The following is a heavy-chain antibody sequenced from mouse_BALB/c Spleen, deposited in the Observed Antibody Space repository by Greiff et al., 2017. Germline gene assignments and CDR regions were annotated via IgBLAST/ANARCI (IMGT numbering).Heavy chain of an antibody. J-gene: IGHJ2*01. Sequence: QVQLQQSGAELAKPGASVKMSCKASGYTFTSYWMHWVKQRPGQGLEWIGYINPSTGYTEYNQKFKDKATLTADKSSSTAYMQLSSLTSEDSAVYYCARSGNSDYWGQGTTLPVSS. CDR2: INPSTGYT. CDR1: GYTFTSYW. D-gene: IGHD2-1*01. V-gene: IGHV1-7*01. CDR3: ARSGNSDY.